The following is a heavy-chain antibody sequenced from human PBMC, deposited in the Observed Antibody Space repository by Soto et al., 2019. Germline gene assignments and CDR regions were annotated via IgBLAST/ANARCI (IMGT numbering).Heavy chain of an antibody. Sequence: ASVKVSCKASGYTFTSYGISWVRQAPGQGLEWMGWISAYNGNTNYAQKLQGRVTMTTDTSTSTAYMELRSLRSDDTAVYYCAGGDCSRTSCPRPYYGMDVWGQGTTVTVSS. CDR3: AGGDCSRTSCPRPYYGMDV. CDR2: ISAYNGNT. V-gene: IGHV1-18*04. J-gene: IGHJ6*02. CDR1: GYTFTSYG. D-gene: IGHD2-2*01.